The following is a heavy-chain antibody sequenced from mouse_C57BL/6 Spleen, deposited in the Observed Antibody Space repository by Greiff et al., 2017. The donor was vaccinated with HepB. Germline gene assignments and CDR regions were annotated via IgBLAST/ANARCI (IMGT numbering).Heavy chain of an antibody. J-gene: IGHJ2*01. CDR2: INPSTGGT. V-gene: IGHV1-42*01. Sequence: EVKLMESGPELVKPGASVKISCKASGYSFTGYYMNWVKQSPEKSLEWIGEINPSTGGTTYNQKFKAKATLTVDKSSSTAYMQLKSLTSEDSAVYYCARLGDYPSFDYWGQGTTLTVSS. CDR3: ARLGDYPSFDY. D-gene: IGHD2-4*01. CDR1: GYSFTGYY.